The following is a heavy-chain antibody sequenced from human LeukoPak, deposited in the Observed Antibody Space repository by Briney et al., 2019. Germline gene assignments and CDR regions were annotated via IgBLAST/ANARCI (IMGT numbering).Heavy chain of an antibody. Sequence: GASVKVSCKASGYTFTGYYMHWVRQAPGQGLEWMGRIIPNSGGTNYAQKFQDRVTMTGDTSTSTAYMELSRLRSDDTAVYYCARRSGSYYPDYWGQGTLVTVSS. CDR1: GYTFTGYY. V-gene: IGHV1-2*06. CDR2: IIPNSGGT. J-gene: IGHJ4*02. D-gene: IGHD1-26*01. CDR3: ARRSGSYYPDY.